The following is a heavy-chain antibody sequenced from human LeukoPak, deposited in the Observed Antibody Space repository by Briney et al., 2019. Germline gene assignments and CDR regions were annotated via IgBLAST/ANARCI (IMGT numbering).Heavy chain of an antibody. Sequence: SSVKVSCKASGYTFTSYDINWVRQATGQGLEWMGWMNPNSGNTGYAQKFQGRVTMTRNTSISTAYMELSSLRSEDTAVYYCARDMYYYDSSGYAAYYMGVWGKGTTVTVSS. D-gene: IGHD3-22*01. CDR1: GYTFTSYD. V-gene: IGHV1-8*01. CDR2: MNPNSGNT. J-gene: IGHJ6*03. CDR3: ARDMYYYDSSGYAAYYMGV.